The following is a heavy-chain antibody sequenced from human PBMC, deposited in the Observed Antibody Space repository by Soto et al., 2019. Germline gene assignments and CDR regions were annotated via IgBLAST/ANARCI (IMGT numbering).Heavy chain of an antibody. V-gene: IGHV3-7*03. Sequence: GGSLRLSCAASGFTFSSYWMSWVRQAPGKGLEWVANIKQDGSEKYYVDSVKGRFTISRDNAKNSLYLQMNSLRAEDTAVYYCARADVPYYYYMDVWGKGTTVTVSS. J-gene: IGHJ6*03. CDR2: IKQDGSEK. CDR1: GFTFSSYW. CDR3: ARADVPYYYYMDV. D-gene: IGHD2-2*01.